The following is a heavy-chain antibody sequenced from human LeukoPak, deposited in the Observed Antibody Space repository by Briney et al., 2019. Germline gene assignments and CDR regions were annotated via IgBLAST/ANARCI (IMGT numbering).Heavy chain of an antibody. D-gene: IGHD3-3*01. CDR2: ISYDGSNK. J-gene: IGHJ5*02. V-gene: IGHV3-30-3*01. CDR3: ARDGAITIFGVVTYNWFDP. CDR1: GFTFSSYA. Sequence: PGRSLRLSCAASGFTFSSYAMHWVRQAPGKGLEWVAVISYDGSNKYYADSVKGRFTISRDNAKNSLYLQMNSLRAEDTAVYYCARDGAITIFGVVTYNWFDPWGQGTLVTVSS.